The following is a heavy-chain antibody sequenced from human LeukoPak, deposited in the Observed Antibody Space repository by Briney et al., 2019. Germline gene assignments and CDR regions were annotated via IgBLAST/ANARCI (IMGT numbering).Heavy chain of an antibody. V-gene: IGHV4-59*01. CDR2: IYYSGST. CDR3: ARNLIPEQLVLNF. CDR1: GGSISSYY. Sequence: PSETLSLTCTVSGGSISSYYWSWIRQPPGKGLEWIGYIYYSGSTKYNPSLKSRVTMSVDTSKNQFSLSLRSVTPEDTAVYYCARNLIPEQLVLNFWGQGTLVTVSS. D-gene: IGHD6-13*01. J-gene: IGHJ4*02.